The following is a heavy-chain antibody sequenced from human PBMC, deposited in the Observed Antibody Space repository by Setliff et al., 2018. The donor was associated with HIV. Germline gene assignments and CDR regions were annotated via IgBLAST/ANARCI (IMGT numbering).Heavy chain of an antibody. Sequence: GGSLRLSCAASGFMFSDYAMSWVRQVPGKGLEWVSIISGESRRTSYADSVKGRFTISRDNAKNSLYLQMNSLRAEDTAVYYCAREVVGATERYYFDYWGQGTLVTVSS. V-gene: IGHV3-11*01. CDR2: ISGESRRT. CDR3: AREVVGATERYYFDY. J-gene: IGHJ4*02. D-gene: IGHD1-26*01. CDR1: GFMFSDYA.